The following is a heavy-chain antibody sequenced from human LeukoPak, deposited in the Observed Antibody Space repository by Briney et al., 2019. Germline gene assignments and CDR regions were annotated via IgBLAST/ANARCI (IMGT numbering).Heavy chain of an antibody. CDR3: ARARRMDNFDY. Sequence: SQTLSLTCTVSGDSISSGSYYWSWIRQPAGKGLEWIGRIYSSGSTNYNPSLKSRVTISVDTPKNQFSLKLSSVTAADTAVYYCARARRMDNFDYWGQGTLVTVSS. V-gene: IGHV4-61*02. CDR2: IYSSGST. CDR1: GDSISSGSYY. J-gene: IGHJ4*02. D-gene: IGHD3/OR15-3a*01.